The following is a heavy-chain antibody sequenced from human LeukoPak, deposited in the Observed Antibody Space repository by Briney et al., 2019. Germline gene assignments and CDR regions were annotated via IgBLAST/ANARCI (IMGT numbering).Heavy chain of an antibody. CDR1: GYTFTDHY. J-gene: IGHJ4*02. CDR3: ARDHNWGPDY. CDR2: IHPGGGDT. Sequence: ASVKLSCKALGYTFTDHYFHWLRQAPGQGLEWMGWIHPGGGDTNYAQKFQGRVSLTRDTSISTAYMELSRLTSDDTAVYYCARDHNWGPDYWGQGTLVSVSS. D-gene: IGHD7-27*01. V-gene: IGHV1-2*02.